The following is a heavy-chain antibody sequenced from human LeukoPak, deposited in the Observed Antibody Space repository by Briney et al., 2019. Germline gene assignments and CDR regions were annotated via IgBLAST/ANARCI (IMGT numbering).Heavy chain of an antibody. V-gene: IGHV3-23*01. D-gene: IGHD3-9*01. Sequence: GGSLRLSRAASGLTFSSYALSWVRQTPGKGLEWVSAISGGDLRTYYADSVQGRFTVSRDTSKNTLYLQMNSLRAEDTAIYYCAKDADDILTGYYDSWGRGTLVSVSA. CDR2: ISGGDLRT. CDR1: GLTFSSYA. CDR3: AKDADDILTGYYDS. J-gene: IGHJ4*02.